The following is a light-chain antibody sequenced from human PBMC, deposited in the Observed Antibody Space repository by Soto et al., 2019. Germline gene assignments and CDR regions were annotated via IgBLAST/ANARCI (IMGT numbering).Light chain of an antibody. V-gene: IGKV3-20*01. CDR1: QSVSSN. Sequence: LSVSPGERATLSCRASQSVSSNFAWYQQKPGQAPSLRIYGATSRASGIPDRFSGSGSGTDFTLTISRLEPEDFAVYYCQQFGDSLTFGPGTKVDIK. CDR3: QQFGDSLT. CDR2: GAT. J-gene: IGKJ3*01.